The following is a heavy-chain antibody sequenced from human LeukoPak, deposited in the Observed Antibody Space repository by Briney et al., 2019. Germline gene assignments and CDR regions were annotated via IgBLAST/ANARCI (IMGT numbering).Heavy chain of an antibody. J-gene: IGHJ4*02. Sequence: SVKVSCKASGGTFSSYAISWVRQAPGQGLERMGGIIPIFGTANYAQKFQGRVTITADESTSTAYMELSSLRSEDTAVYYCARDLEGCSSTSCLYYWGQGTLVTVSS. V-gene: IGHV1-69*13. CDR3: ARDLEGCSSTSCLYY. CDR1: GGTFSSYA. D-gene: IGHD2-2*01. CDR2: IIPIFGTA.